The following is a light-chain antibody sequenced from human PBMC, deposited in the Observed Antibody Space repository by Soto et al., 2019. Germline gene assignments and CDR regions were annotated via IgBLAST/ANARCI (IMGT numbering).Light chain of an antibody. J-gene: IGLJ2*01. Sequence: QSALTQPASVSGSTGQSITISCTGTSSDVGTYNFVSWYRQDPVKAPILIIFDVSSRPSGISNRFSGSKSGNTATLTISGVKAEDGAGYYCSSYANSDTVIFGGGTKLAVL. CDR3: SSYANSDTVI. CDR1: SSDVGTYNF. V-gene: IGLV2-14*01. CDR2: DVS.